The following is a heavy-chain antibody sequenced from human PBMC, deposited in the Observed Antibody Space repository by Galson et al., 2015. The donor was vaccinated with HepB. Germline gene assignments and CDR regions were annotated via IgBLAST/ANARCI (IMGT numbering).Heavy chain of an antibody. CDR1: GFTFDDYA. CDR3: AREGWLRAGYFDD. CDR2: ATWNSGIL. V-gene: IGHV3-9*01. D-gene: IGHD5-12*01. Sequence: SLRLSCAASGFTFDDYAMHWVRQAPGKGLEWVSGATWNSGILGYADSVNGRFTISRDNARNSLYLQMKSLRADDTAVYYCAREGWLRAGYFDDWGQGTRVTVSS. J-gene: IGHJ4*02.